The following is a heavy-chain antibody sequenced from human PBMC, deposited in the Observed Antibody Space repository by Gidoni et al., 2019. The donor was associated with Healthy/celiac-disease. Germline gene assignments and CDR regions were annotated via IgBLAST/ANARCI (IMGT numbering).Heavy chain of an antibody. D-gene: IGHD3-22*01. CDR2: IYHSGST. CDR1: GGSISSGGYS. V-gene: IGHV4-30-2*01. Sequence: QLQLQESGSGLVKPSQTLSLTCAVSGGSISSGGYSWSWIRQPPGKGLEWIGYIYHSGSTYYNPSLKSRVTISVDRSKNQFSLKLSSVTAADTAVYYCAREGYYYDSSGYSVFDYWGQGTLVTVSS. CDR3: AREGYYYDSSGYSVFDY. J-gene: IGHJ4*02.